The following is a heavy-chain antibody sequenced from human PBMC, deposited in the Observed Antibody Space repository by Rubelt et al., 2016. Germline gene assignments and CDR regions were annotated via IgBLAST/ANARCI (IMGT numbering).Heavy chain of an antibody. V-gene: IGHV4-34*01. Sequence: QVQLQQWGAGLLKPSETLSLTCAVYGGSFSGSYWSWIRQPPGKGLEWIGEINRGGSTEYNPSLKSRRTISADTAKNQFSLRLSSVTAADTAVYYCARDGKGWSGYYGRYGMDVWGQGTTVTVSS. CDR3: ARDGKGWSGYYGRYGMDV. CDR2: INRGGST. J-gene: IGHJ6*02. CDR1: GGSFSGSY. D-gene: IGHD3-3*01.